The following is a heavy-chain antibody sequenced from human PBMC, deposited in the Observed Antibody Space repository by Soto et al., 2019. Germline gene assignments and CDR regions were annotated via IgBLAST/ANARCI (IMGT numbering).Heavy chain of an antibody. CDR3: DSGLVTTLHY. V-gene: IGHV4-30-2*01. D-gene: IGHD4-17*01. CDR1: GGSISSGGYS. J-gene: IGHJ4*02. CDR2: IYHSGSS. Sequence: QLQLQESGSGLVKPSQTLSLTCAVSGGSISSGGYSWSWIRQPPGKGLEWIGYIYHSGSSYYNPPLKSRVTISVDRSKNQFSLKLSSVTAADTAVYYCDSGLVTTLHYWGQGTLVTVSS.